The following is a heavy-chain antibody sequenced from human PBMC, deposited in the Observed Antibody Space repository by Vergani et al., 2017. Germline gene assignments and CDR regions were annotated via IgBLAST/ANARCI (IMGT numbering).Heavy chain of an antibody. CDR2: IYYCGST. J-gene: IGHJ6*02. D-gene: IGHD3-9*01. CDR1: GGSISSCSYY. Sequence: QLQLQESGPGLVKPSETLSLTCTVSGGSISSCSYYWGWIRQPPGKGLEWIGSIYYCGSTYYKPSLKSRVTMSVDTSKNQFSLRLSSVTAADTAVYYCARGGTTYYDILTGYLYGMDVWGQGTTVTVSS. V-gene: IGHV4-39*01. CDR3: ARGGTTYYDILTGYLYGMDV.